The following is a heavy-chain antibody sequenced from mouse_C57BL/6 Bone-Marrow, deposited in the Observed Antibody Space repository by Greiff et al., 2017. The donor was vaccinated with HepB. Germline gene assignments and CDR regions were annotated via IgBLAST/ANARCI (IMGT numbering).Heavy chain of an antibody. D-gene: IGHD3-2*02. J-gene: IGHJ3*01. CDR2: IHPKSGST. Sequence: QVQLQQPGAELVKPGASVKLSCKASGYTFTSYWMHWVKQRPGQGLEWIGMIHPKSGSTNYNEKFKSKATLTVDKSSSTAYMQLSSLTSEDSAVYYCARDRQLRLRFAYWGQGTLVTVSA. CDR3: ARDRQLRLRFAY. CDR1: GYTFTSYW. V-gene: IGHV1-64*01.